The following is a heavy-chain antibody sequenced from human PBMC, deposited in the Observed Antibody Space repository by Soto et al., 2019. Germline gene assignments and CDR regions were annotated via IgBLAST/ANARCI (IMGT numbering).Heavy chain of an antibody. CDR1: AFTFDHYA. CDR2: ISWNSDNI. J-gene: IGHJ4*02. CDR3: GKGNSTSCFSPVDY. Sequence: EVQLVESGGGLVQPGRSLRLSCAASAFTFDHYAMHWVRQAPGKGLEWVSCISWNSDNIFYADSVKGRFTISRDSAKNSLYVQMNSLRPEDTAFYYWGKGNSTSCFSPVDYWGQGTRVTVSA. V-gene: IGHV3-9*01. D-gene: IGHD2-2*01.